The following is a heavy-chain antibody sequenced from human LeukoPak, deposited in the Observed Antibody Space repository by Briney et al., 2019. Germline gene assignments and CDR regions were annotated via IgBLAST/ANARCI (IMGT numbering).Heavy chain of an antibody. V-gene: IGHV4-34*01. Sequence: SETLSLTCTVSGGSISTYYWSWIRQPPGKGLEWIGEINHSGSTNYNPSLKSRVTISIDTSKNQFSLKLTSVTAADTAVYYCARNSSSPDYWGQGTRVTVSS. CDR2: INHSGST. CDR1: GGSISTYY. J-gene: IGHJ4*02. CDR3: ARNSSSPDY. D-gene: IGHD6-13*01.